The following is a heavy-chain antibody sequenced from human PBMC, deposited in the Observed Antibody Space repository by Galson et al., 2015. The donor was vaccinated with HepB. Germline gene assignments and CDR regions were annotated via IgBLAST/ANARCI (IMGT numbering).Heavy chain of an antibody. CDR1: GTSITTYY. Sequence: LSLTCTVSGTSITTYYWSWIRQPLGKGLEWIGYGYYTGSTYYNPSLKGRVTISVDTSEKQFSLKLDSVTAADTAVYYCARRETSASTTYFDYWGQGILVTVSS. J-gene: IGHJ4*02. D-gene: IGHD1-1*01. CDR3: ARRETSASTTYFDY. CDR2: GYYTGST. V-gene: IGHV4-59*08.